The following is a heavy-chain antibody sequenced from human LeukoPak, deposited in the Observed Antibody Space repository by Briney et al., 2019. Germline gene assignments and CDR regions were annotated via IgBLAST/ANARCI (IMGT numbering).Heavy chain of an antibody. Sequence: PGRSLRLSCAASGFTFSSYGMHWVRQAPGKGLEWVAVISCDGSNKYYADSVKGRFTISRDNSKNTLYLQMNSLRAEDTAVYYCAKRSYGSDWGQGTLVTVSS. D-gene: IGHD5-18*01. CDR3: AKRSYGSD. J-gene: IGHJ4*02. CDR1: GFTFSSYG. V-gene: IGHV3-30*18. CDR2: ISCDGSNK.